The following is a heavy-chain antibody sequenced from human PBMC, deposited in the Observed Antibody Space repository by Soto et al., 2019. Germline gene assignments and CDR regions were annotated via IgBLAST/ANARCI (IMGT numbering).Heavy chain of an antibody. CDR3: ARDSAIAARAFDI. CDR1: SGSISSGGYH. CDR2: IHYTGST. J-gene: IGHJ3*02. Sequence: PSATLSLTCTVSSGSISSGGYHWSWIRQHPGKGLELIGYIHYTGSTYYNPSLKSRLTISVDTSKNQFSLRLSSVTAADTAVYYCARDSAIAARAFDIWGRGTMVTVSS. V-gene: IGHV4-31*03. D-gene: IGHD6-6*01.